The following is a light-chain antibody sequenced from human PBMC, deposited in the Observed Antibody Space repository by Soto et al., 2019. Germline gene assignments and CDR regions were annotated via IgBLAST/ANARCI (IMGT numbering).Light chain of an antibody. J-gene: IGLJ2*01. CDR1: TSNIGSNT. V-gene: IGLV1-44*01. CDR3: AAWDDSLNGVV. CDR2: TNN. Sequence: QTVVTQPPSASATPGQRVTISCSGSTSNIGSNTVNWYQQLPGTAPKVLIYTNNQRPSGVPDRFSGSKSGTSASLAISGLQSEDEAAYYCAAWDDSLNGVVFGGGTKVTVL.